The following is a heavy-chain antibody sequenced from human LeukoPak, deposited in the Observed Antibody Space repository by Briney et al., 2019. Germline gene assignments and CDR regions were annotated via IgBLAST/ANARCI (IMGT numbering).Heavy chain of an antibody. CDR3: ASATQGPRGYSYGFPY. V-gene: IGHV3-53*01. CDR2: IYSGGST. D-gene: IGHD5-18*01. J-gene: IGHJ4*02. CDR1: GFTVSSNY. Sequence: QPGGSLRLSCAASGFTVSSNYMSWVRQAPGKGLEWVSVIYSGGSTYYAGSVKGRFTISRDNSKNTLYLQMNSLRAEDTAVYYCASATQGPRGYSYGFPYWGQGTLVTVSS.